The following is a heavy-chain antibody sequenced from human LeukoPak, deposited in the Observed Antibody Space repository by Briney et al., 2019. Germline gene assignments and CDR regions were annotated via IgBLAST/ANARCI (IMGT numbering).Heavy chain of an antibody. D-gene: IGHD3-22*01. CDR2: IGGSDGRT. CDR3: AKDSSSYDWGYMDV. J-gene: IGHJ6*03. Sequence: QSGGSLRLSCAASGFTFSTYAMSWVRQAPGKGLEWVSLIGGSDGRTRYADSVKGRFTFSRDNSKNTLYLEMNSLRAEDTAVYYCAKDSSSYDWGYMDVWGKGTTVTISS. CDR1: GFTFSTYA. V-gene: IGHV3-23*01.